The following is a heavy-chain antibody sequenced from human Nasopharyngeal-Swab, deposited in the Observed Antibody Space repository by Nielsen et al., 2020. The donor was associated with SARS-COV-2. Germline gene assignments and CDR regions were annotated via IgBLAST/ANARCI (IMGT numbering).Heavy chain of an antibody. Sequence: GGSLRLSCAASGFTFSSYWMHWVRQPPGKGLQWVSRINTDGTTTNYADSVKGRFTISRDNSKNTLYLQMNSLRAEDTAVYYCAREWINNFDYWGQGTLVTVSS. V-gene: IGHV3-74*01. CDR2: INTDGTTT. CDR3: AREWINNFDY. J-gene: IGHJ4*02. CDR1: GFTFSSYW. D-gene: IGHD5-12*01.